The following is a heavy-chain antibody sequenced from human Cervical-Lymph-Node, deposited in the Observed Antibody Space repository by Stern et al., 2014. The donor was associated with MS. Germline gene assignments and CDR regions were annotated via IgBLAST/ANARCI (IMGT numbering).Heavy chain of an antibody. CDR3: ARGGEGDDYGYILVSNVAFDF. D-gene: IGHD5-18*01. J-gene: IGHJ4*02. CDR1: GFIISNGA. V-gene: IGHV3-30*04. Sequence: VQLVESGGGPAQPGASLRLSCAASGFIISNGAMHGVRQAPGKGPEWGAGISADGNHKCHVDSVRGRFTISRDSSKSTLYLQMKSLRFEDTAVYFCARGGEGDDYGYILVSNVAFDFWGQGSRVIVSS. CDR2: ISADGNHK.